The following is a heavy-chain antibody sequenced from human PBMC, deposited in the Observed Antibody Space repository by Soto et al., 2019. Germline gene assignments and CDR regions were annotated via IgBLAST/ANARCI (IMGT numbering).Heavy chain of an antibody. V-gene: IGHV4-59*01. J-gene: IGHJ5*02. D-gene: IGHD2-2*01. CDR1: GGSSSGYD. Sequence: SEILSLTGAGSGGSSSGYDWSWLRPPPGKGLEWIGYIYYSGSTTYNPSLKSRVPISVDTSQNQFSLKLSSVTAADTAVYYCARSLSRAYNSFDPWGQGTLVNVSS. CDR3: ARSLSRAYNSFDP. CDR2: IYYSGST.